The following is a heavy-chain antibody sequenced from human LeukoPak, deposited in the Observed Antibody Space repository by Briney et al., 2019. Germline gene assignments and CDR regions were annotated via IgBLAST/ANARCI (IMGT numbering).Heavy chain of an antibody. CDR2: IYHSGST. CDR3: ASEIRYYYDSSGYNYWYFDL. D-gene: IGHD3-22*01. J-gene: IGHJ2*01. V-gene: IGHV4-30-2*01. CDR1: GGSISSGGYT. Sequence: SQTLSLTCAVSGGSISSGGYTWSWIRQPPGKGLEWIGYIYHSGSTYYNPSLKSRVTISVDRSKYQCSLRLSSVTAADTAVYYCASEIRYYYDSSGYNYWYFDLWGRGTLVTVSS.